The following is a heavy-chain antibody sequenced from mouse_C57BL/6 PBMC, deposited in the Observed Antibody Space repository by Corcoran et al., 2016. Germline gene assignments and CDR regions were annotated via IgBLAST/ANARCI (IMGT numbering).Heavy chain of an antibody. D-gene: IGHD2-3*01. V-gene: IGHV1-18*01. Sequence: EVQLQQSGPELVKPGASVKIPCKASGYTFTDYNMDWVKQSHGKSLEWIGDINPNNGGTIYNQKFKGKATLTVDKSSSTAYMELRSLTSEDTAVYYCARADAVYYAMDYWGQGTSVTVSS. CDR1: GYTFTDYN. CDR3: ARADAVYYAMDY. J-gene: IGHJ4*01. CDR2: INPNNGGT.